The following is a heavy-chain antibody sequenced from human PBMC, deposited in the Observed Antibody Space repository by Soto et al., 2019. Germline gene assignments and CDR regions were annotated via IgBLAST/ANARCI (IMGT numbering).Heavy chain of an antibody. CDR1: GGSISSYY. V-gene: IGHV4-59*01. CDR2: IYYSGST. Sequence: SEPLSLTCTVSGGSISSYYWSWIRQPPGKGLEWVGYIYYSGSTNYNPSLKSRVTISVDTSKNQFSLKLSSVTAADTAVYYCARAATMIPGGMDVWGQGTSVSVSS. CDR3: ARAATMIPGGMDV. D-gene: IGHD3-22*01. J-gene: IGHJ6*02.